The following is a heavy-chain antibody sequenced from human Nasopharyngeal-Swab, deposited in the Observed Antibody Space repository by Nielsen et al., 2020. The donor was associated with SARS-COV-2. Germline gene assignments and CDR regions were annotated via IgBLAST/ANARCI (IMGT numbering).Heavy chain of an antibody. CDR2: MSYSGST. CDR3: ARSLVGVSRHFDY. J-gene: IGHJ4*02. Sequence: SETLSLTCTVSGCSISSNYWNWIRQPPGKGLEWIGYMSYSGSTNYNPSLNSRVTISLDTSKNQFSLRLSSVTSADTAVYYCARSLVGVSRHFDYWGQGTLVTVSS. D-gene: IGHD1-26*01. V-gene: IGHV4-59*01. CDR1: GCSISSNY.